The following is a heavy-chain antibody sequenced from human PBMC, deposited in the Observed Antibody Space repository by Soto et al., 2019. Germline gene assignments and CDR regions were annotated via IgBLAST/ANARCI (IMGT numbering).Heavy chain of an antibody. Sequence: QVQLLQSGAEMKKPGSSVRVSCKPSGDNFNTYTITWVRQAPGQGLEWMGGIIPIYGAASYAQKFQDRVSITADGSTNTVYMELRSLTSEDTALYYCAARVSVAGPAIDYWGQGTRVTVSS. CDR1: GDNFNTYT. J-gene: IGHJ4*02. V-gene: IGHV1-69*01. D-gene: IGHD6-19*01. CDR2: IIPIYGAA. CDR3: AARVSVAGPAIDY.